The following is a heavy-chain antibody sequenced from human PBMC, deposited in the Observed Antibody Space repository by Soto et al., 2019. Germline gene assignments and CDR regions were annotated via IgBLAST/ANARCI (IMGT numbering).Heavy chain of an antibody. J-gene: IGHJ4*02. CDR2: ISYDGSD. Sequence: QMQLVESGGGVVQPGRSLRLSCVASGFPFREFGMHWVRQAPGKGLEWVALISYDGSDYADSVKGRFTISRDDSRDTLFLHMDNLRPDDTGVYYCALRWNYCLDLWGQGTLVAVSS. CDR3: ALRWNYCLDL. CDR1: GFPFREFG. V-gene: IGHV3-33*05. D-gene: IGHD4-17*01.